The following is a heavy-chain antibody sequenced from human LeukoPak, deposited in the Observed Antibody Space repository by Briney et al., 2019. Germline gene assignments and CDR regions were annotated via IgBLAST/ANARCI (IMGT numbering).Heavy chain of an antibody. CDR2: IYHSGST. J-gene: IGHJ5*02. CDR3: ARDNGEIDWFDP. V-gene: IGHV4-59*01. Sequence: SETLSLTCSVSGGSMSSYYWSWIRQSPGKGLEWIGYIYHSGSTDYNSSLKSRVTISEDTSKKQFSLKLSSVTAADTAVYYCARDNGEIDWFDPWGQGTLVTVSS. CDR1: GGSMSSYY. D-gene: IGHD3-10*01.